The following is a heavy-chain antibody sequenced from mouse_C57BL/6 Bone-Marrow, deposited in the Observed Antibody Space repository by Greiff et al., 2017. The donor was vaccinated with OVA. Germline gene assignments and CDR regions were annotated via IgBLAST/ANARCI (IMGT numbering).Heavy chain of an antibody. V-gene: IGHV1-19*01. CDR3: ARSGNWDAWFAY. CDR2: INPYNGGT. J-gene: IGHJ3*01. CDR1: GYTFTDYY. Sequence: VQLQQSGPVLARPGASVKMSCKASGYTFTDYYMNWVKQSHGKSLEWIGVINPYNGGTSYNQKFKGKATLTVDKSSSTAYMELNSLTSEDSAVYYCARSGNWDAWFAYWGQGTLVTVSA. D-gene: IGHD4-1*02.